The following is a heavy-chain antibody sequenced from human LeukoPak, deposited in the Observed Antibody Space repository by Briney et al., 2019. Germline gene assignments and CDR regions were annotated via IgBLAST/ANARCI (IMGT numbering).Heavy chain of an antibody. V-gene: IGHV3-30*18. CDR2: ISYDGSNK. J-gene: IGHJ4*02. CDR1: GFTFSSYG. D-gene: IGHD6-19*01. Sequence: GGSLRLSCAASGFTFSSYGMHWVRQAPGKGLEWVAVISYDGSNKYYADSVKGRFTISRDNSKNTLYLQMNSLRAEGTAVYYCAKGMTGWGGWYLPPLDYWGQGTLVTVSS. CDR3: AKGMTGWGGWYLPPLDY.